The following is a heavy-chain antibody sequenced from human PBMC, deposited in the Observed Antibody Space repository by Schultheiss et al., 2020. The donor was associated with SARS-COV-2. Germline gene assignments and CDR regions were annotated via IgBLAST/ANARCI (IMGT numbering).Heavy chain of an antibody. Sequence: SETLSLTCTVSGGSISSSSYYWGWIRQPPGKGLEWIGSIYYSGSTYYNPSLKSRVTISVDTSKNQFSLKLSSVTAADTAVYYCARALYGDAFDIWGQGTMVTVSS. D-gene: IGHD3-16*01. V-gene: IGHV4-39*01. J-gene: IGHJ3*02. CDR1: GGSISSSSYY. CDR3: ARALYGDAFDI. CDR2: IYYSGST.